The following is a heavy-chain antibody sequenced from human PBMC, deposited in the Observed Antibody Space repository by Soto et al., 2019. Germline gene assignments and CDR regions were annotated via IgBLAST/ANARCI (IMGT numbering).Heavy chain of an antibody. CDR2: TSAYKGNT. CDR3: ARLQWLVGGYYYGMDV. D-gene: IGHD6-19*01. J-gene: IGHJ6*02. CDR1: GYTFTSYG. V-gene: IGHV1-18*01. Sequence: ASVKVSCKASGYTFTSYGISWVRQAPGQGLEWMGWTSAYKGNTNYAQKLQGRVTMTTDTSTSTAYMELRSLRSDDTAVYYCARLQWLVGGYYYGMDVWGQGTTVTVSS.